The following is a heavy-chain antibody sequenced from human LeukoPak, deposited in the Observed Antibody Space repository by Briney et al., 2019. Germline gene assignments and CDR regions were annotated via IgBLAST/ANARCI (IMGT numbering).Heavy chain of an antibody. D-gene: IGHD3-16*02. V-gene: IGHV3-64*01. CDR1: GFTFSSYA. CDR2: ISSHGGST. Sequence: PGGSLRLSCAASGFTFSSYAMHWVRQAPGKGLEYVSAISSHGGSTYYANSVKGRFTISRDNSKNTLYLQMNSLRAEDTAVYYCAKDRQWLRLGELSFLFDYWGQGTLVTVSS. CDR3: AKDRQWLRLGELSFLFDY. J-gene: IGHJ4*02.